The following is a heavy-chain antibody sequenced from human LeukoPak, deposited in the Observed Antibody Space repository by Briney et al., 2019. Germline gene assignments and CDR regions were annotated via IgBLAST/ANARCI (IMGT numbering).Heavy chain of an antibody. CDR1: GGTFSSYA. D-gene: IGHD1-26*01. CDR3: ARRAGVGPRNYFDY. Sequence: SVKVSCTASGGTFSSYAISWVRQAPGQGLEWMGRIIPILGIANYAQKFQGRVTITADKSTSTAYMELSSLRSEDTAVYYCARRAGVGPRNYFDYWGQGTLVTVSS. J-gene: IGHJ4*02. V-gene: IGHV1-69*04. CDR2: IIPILGIA.